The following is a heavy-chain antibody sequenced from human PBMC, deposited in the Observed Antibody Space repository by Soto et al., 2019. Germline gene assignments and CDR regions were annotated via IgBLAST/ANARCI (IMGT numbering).Heavy chain of an antibody. Sequence: SETLSLTYTVSGGSISSYYWSWIRQPPGKGLEWIGYIYYSGSTNYNPSLKSRVTISVDTSKNQFSLKLSSVTAVDTAVYYCARDHVAVAGTGVPWFDPWGQGTLVTVSS. D-gene: IGHD6-19*01. J-gene: IGHJ5*02. CDR2: IYYSGST. V-gene: IGHV4-59*01. CDR3: ARDHVAVAGTGVPWFDP. CDR1: GGSISSYY.